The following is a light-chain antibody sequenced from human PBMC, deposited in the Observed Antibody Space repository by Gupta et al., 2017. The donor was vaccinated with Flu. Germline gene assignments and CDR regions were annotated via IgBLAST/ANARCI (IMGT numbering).Light chain of an antibody. V-gene: IGKV3-20*01. CDR1: QSVSSSY. CDR3: QQYGSSPWT. CDR2: GAS. Sequence: ELVLTQSPGTPSLSPGERATLSCRASQSVSSSYLAWYQQKPGQAPRLLIYGASSRATGIPDRFSGSGSGTDFTLTISRLEPEDVAVYYCQQYGSSPWTFGQGTKVEIK. J-gene: IGKJ1*01.